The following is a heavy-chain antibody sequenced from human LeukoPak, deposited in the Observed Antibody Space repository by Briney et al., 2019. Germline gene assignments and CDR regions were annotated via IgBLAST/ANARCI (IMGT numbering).Heavy chain of an antibody. CDR2: INLSGGST. CDR3: ARDLRGSYGVGYFDY. V-gene: IGHV1-46*01. Sequence: ASVKVSCKASGFTFINYYMHWVRQAPGQGLEWLGIINLSGGSTHYPQKFQDRVTMTRDTSTSTVYMELSSLRSEDTAVYYCARDLRGSYGVGYFDYWGQGTLVTVSS. D-gene: IGHD1-26*01. J-gene: IGHJ4*02. CDR1: GFTFINYY.